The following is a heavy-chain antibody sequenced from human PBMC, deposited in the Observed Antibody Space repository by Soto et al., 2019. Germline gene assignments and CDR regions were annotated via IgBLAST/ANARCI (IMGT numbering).Heavy chain of an antibody. Sequence: ASVKVSCKASGYTFTSYGISWVRQAPGQGLEWMGWISAYNGNTNYAQKLQGRVTMTTDTSTSTAYMELRSLRSDDTAVYYCAGMVRGVMKDFWFDPWGQGTLVTVSS. CDR2: ISAYNGNT. CDR1: GYTFTSYG. CDR3: AGMVRGVMKDFWFDP. D-gene: IGHD3-10*01. J-gene: IGHJ5*02. V-gene: IGHV1-18*01.